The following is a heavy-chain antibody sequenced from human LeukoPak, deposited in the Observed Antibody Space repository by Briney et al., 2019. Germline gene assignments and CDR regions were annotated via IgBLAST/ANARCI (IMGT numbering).Heavy chain of an antibody. CDR2: ISNDGSRK. CDR1: GFTFSNAW. D-gene: IGHD3-16*02. CDR3: AKDHYEYIGGTYRDFDY. J-gene: IGHJ4*02. Sequence: GGSLRLSCADSGFTFSNAWMNWVRQAPGKGLEWVAIISNDGSRKYYAHSVEGRFTISRDNSKNTLYLQMNSLRAEDTAVYYCAKDHYEYIGGTYRDFDYWGQGTLVTVSS. V-gene: IGHV3-30*18.